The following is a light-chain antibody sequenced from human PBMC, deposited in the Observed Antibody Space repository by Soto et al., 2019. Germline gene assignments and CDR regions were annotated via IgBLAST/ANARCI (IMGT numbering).Light chain of an antibody. CDR2: GAS. V-gene: IGKV3-20*01. J-gene: IGKJ4*01. CDR3: HRYGSSPFT. Sequence: EIVLTQSPGTLSLSPGERATLSCRASQSVSTTYLGWYQQKPGQAPRLLIYGASSRATGIPDRFSGSGSGTEFTLTISGLEPEDFAVYYCHRYGSSPFTFGGGTKVDIK. CDR1: QSVSTTY.